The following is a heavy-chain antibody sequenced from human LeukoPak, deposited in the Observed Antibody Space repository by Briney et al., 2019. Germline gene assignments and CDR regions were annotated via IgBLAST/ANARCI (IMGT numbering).Heavy chain of an antibody. J-gene: IGHJ6*04. CDR1: GGSFSGYY. CDR2: INHSGST. V-gene: IGHV4-34*01. Sequence: SSETLSLTCAVYGGSFSGYYWSWIRQPPGKGLEWIGEINHSGSTNYNPSLKSRVTISVDTSKNQFSLKLSSVTAADTAVYYCARELRGSYRMDVWGKGTTVTVSS. CDR3: ARELRGSYRMDV. D-gene: IGHD1-26*01.